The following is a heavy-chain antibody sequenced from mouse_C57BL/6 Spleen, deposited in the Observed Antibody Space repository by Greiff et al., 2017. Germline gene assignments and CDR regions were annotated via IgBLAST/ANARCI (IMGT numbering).Heavy chain of an antibody. Sequence: VQLKESGAELVKPGASVKLSCTASGFNIKDYYMHWVKQRTEQGLEWIGRIDPEDGETTYAPKFQGKATITADTSSNTAYLQLSSLTSEDTAVNYGARRFNTTLVVDYGGQGTTLTVSS. J-gene: IGHJ2*01. CDR3: ARRFNTTLVVDY. D-gene: IGHD1-1*01. CDR1: GFNIKDYY. V-gene: IGHV14-2*01. CDR2: IDPEDGET.